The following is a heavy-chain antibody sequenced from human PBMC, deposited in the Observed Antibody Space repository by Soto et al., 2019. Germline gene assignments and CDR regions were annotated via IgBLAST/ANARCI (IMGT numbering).Heavy chain of an antibody. CDR1: GFTVSNNY. J-gene: IGHJ4*02. D-gene: IGHD1-1*01. V-gene: IGHV3-53*01. CDR2: IYSGGYT. CDR3: RTTPGGGGY. Sequence: EVQLVESGGGLIQPGGSLRLSCAVSGFTVSNNYMSWVRQAPGKGLEGVSVIYSGGYTAYGDSVKGRFTISRDNSKNTLFLKRNSRRAADRAVFYWRTTPGGGGYWGQGTLVTVSS.